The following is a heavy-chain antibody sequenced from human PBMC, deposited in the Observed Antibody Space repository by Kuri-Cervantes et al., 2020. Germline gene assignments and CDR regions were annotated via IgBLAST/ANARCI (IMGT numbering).Heavy chain of an antibody. J-gene: IGHJ5*02. CDR3: ARVRQPDNCFDP. CDR1: GYTFADYV. D-gene: IGHD3-10*01. V-gene: IGHV1-3*01. CDR2: INAGNGKT. Sequence: ASVKVSCKPSGYTFADYVMHWVRQAPGHRLEWMGWINAGNGKTKYSQNFEVRVNITRDTSASKVYMELNSLTSEDTAVYYCARVRQPDNCFDPWGQGTLVTVSS.